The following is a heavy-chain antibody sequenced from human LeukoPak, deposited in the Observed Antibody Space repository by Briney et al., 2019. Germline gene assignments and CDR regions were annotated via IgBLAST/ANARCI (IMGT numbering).Heavy chain of an antibody. CDR3: ARLIPQKWELPGKWFDP. Sequence: GASVKVSCKASGYTFTSYAISWVRQAPGQGLEWMGGIIPIFGTANYAQKLQGRVTITADKSTSTAYMELSSLRSDDTAVYYCARLIPQKWELPGKWFDPWGQGTLVTVSS. D-gene: IGHD1-26*01. J-gene: IGHJ5*02. CDR2: IIPIFGTA. V-gene: IGHV1-69*06. CDR1: GYTFTSYA.